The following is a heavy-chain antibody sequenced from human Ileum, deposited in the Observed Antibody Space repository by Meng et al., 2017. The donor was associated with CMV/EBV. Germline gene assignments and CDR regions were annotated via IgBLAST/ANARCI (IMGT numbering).Heavy chain of an antibody. D-gene: IGHD2-15*01. Sequence: TWGAAVAWIPQPPGKALEWLALIYWDDEERYSPSLESRVTITKDTSKNQVVLTMTNMDPVDTATYYCAHSSRREYCSGGNCYYVDYWGQGILVTVSS. J-gene: IGHJ4*02. CDR1: TWGAA. V-gene: IGHV2-5*02. CDR3: AHSSRREYCSGGNCYYVDY. CDR2: IYWDDEE.